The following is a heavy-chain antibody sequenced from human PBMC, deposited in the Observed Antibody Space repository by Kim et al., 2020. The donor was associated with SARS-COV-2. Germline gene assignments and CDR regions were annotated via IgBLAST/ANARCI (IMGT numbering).Heavy chain of an antibody. Sequence: SETLSLTCIVSGSSISRYYWSWIRQPPGKGLEWIGYIYYSGSTNYNPSLKSRVTISVDTSKNQFSLKLSSVTAADTAVYYCARAASGTLWFDPWGQGTLGTVSS. CDR2: IYYSGST. CDR3: ARAASGTLWFDP. J-gene: IGHJ5*02. D-gene: IGHD6-13*01. CDR1: GSSISRYY. V-gene: IGHV4-59*01.